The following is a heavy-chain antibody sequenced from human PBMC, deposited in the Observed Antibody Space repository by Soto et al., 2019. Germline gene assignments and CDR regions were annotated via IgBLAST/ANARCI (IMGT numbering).Heavy chain of an antibody. CDR2: ISGSGGST. D-gene: IGHD5-18*01. Sequence: PGGSLRLSCAASGFTFSTYAMNWVRQAPGKGLEWVSGISGSGGSTYYADSVKGRFTISRDNSKNTLYMQMNSLRADDTAVYYCAKEEYSYGAPSSFNYWGQGILVTAPQ. CDR1: GFTFSTYA. V-gene: IGHV3-23*01. CDR3: AKEEYSYGAPSSFNY. J-gene: IGHJ4*02.